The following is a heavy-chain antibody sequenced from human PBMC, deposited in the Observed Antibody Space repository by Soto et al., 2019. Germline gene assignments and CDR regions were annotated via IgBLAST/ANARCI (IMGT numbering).Heavy chain of an antibody. D-gene: IGHD3-10*01. CDR1: GYTFTSYA. J-gene: IGHJ4*02. CDR3: ARGLWTYYFDY. CDR2: INAGNGNT. Sequence: ASVKVSCKASGYTFTSYAMRWVRQAPGQRLEWMGWINAGNGNTKYSQKFQGRVTITRDTSASTAYMELSSLRSEDTAVYYCARGLWTYYFDYWGQGTLVTVSS. V-gene: IGHV1-3*01.